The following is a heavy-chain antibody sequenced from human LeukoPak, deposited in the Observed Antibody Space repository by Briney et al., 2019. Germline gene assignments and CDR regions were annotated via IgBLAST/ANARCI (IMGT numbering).Heavy chain of an antibody. CDR3: ATETIGRHYDY. CDR2: IGPTGTGR. CDR1: GSTFSSCG. D-gene: IGHD1-14*01. V-gene: IGHV3-21*01. J-gene: IGHJ4*02. Sequence: GGSLRLSCAASGSTFSSCGFNWVRQAPGKGLEWVSSIGPTGTGRYYADSVRGRFTISRDDAKNSMYLQMDSLRDEDTAVYYCATETIGRHYDYWGQGTLLTVSS.